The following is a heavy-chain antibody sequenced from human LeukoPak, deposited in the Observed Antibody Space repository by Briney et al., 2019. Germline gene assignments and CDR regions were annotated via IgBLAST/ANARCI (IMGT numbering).Heavy chain of an antibody. J-gene: IGHJ6*02. V-gene: IGHV3-11*04. CDR2: ISSSGDII. Sequence: PGGSLRLTCAASGFTFTDHYMSWVRQAPGKGLEWVSYISSSGDIIYYADSVRGRFTISRDNAKNTVYLQMNSLRTEDTAVYYCARGLPNYYGMDVWGQGTTVTVSS. CDR1: GFTFTDHY. CDR3: ARGLPNYYGMDV.